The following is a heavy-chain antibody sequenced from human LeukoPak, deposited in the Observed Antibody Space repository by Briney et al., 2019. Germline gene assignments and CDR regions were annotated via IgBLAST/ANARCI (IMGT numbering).Heavy chain of an antibody. Sequence: ASVKVSCKASGYTFTGYYMHWVRQAPGQGLEWMGWINPNSGGTNYAQKFQGRVTMTRDMSLSTASMELSRLRSDDTAVYYCARGYLPNSRSWYGAFAYWGQGTLVTVSS. CDR1: GYTFTGYY. CDR3: ARGYLPNSRSWYGAFAY. V-gene: IGHV1-2*02. D-gene: IGHD6-13*01. J-gene: IGHJ4*02. CDR2: INPNSGGT.